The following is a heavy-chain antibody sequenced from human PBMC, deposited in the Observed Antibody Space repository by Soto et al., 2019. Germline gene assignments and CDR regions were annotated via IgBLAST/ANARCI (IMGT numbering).Heavy chain of an antibody. Sequence: QVQLQQWGAGLLKPSETLSLTCAVYGGSFSGYYWSWIRQPPGRGLEWIGEINHSGSTNYNPSLKSRVTISVDTSKNQFSLKLSSVTAADTAVYYCARGRGRWLPTYNWFDPWGQGTLVTVSS. J-gene: IGHJ5*02. V-gene: IGHV4-34*01. CDR1: GGSFSGYY. D-gene: IGHD1-26*01. CDR2: INHSGST. CDR3: ARGRGRWLPTYNWFDP.